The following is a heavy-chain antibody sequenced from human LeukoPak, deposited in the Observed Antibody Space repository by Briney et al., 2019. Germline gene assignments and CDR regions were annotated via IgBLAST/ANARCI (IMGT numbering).Heavy chain of an antibody. CDR2: ISSSRYL. D-gene: IGHD4-17*01. Sequence: GGSLRLSCVASGFNFSAYNMNWVRQAPGKGLEWVASISSSRYLNYADSVKGRFTISRDNTKNSLYLQMNSLRAEDTAVYYCARVGDYGDYWNYWGQGTLVTVSS. V-gene: IGHV3-69-1*01. CDR1: GFNFSAYN. CDR3: ARVGDYGDYWNY. J-gene: IGHJ4*02.